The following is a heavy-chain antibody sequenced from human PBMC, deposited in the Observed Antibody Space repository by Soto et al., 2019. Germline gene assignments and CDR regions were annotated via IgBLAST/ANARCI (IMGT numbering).Heavy chain of an antibody. CDR1: GFTFSHYA. CDR3: ARKDHFGSRSYLYYFDY. J-gene: IGHJ4*02. V-gene: IGHV3-23*01. CDR2: IAADGGST. D-gene: IGHD3-10*01. Sequence: GSLRLSCAASGFTFSHYAMSWVRQAPGKGLEWVSTIAADGGSTYYGDSVKGRFSVSRDNSKNMRFLQLNSLRAEDTAVYYCARKDHFGSRSYLYYFDYWRQGGLFTVAS.